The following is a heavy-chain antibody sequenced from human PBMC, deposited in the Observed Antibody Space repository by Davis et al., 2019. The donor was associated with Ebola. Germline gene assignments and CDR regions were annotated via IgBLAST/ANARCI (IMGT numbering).Heavy chain of an antibody. CDR3: AYPEAGIA. D-gene: IGHD6-13*01. CDR1: GGSISGSY. V-gene: IGHV4-59*08. CDR2: IYFNGNT. Sequence: SETLSLTCTVSGGSISGSYWGWVRQPQGKSLEWFGNIYFNGNTYYNPSLRSRVLISVDTSRNQLSLKLSSVTAADTAVYYCAYPEAGIAWGQGTLVTVSS. J-gene: IGHJ4*02.